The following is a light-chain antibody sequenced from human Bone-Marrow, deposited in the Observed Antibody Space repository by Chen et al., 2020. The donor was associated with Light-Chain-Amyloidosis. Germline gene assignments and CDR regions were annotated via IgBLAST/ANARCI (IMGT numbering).Light chain of an antibody. CDR3: QVWDRSSDRPV. CDR2: DDS. J-gene: IGLJ3*02. Sequence: SYVLTQPSSVSVAPGQTATIACGGNNIGSTSVHWYQQTPGQAPLLVVYDDSDRPSGIPGRLCGSNSGHTATLTSSRVEAGDEADYYCQVWDRSSDRPVFGGGTKLTVL. CDR1: NIGSTS. V-gene: IGLV3-21*02.